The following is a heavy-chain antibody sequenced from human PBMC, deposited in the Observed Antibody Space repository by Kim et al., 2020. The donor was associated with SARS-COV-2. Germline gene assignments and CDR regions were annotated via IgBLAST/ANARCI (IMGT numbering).Heavy chain of an antibody. CDR3: ARDHSRDY. J-gene: IGHJ4*02. CDR2: GYSI. Sequence: GYSISYADSVKGRFTISRDNAKNTLYLQMNSLKAEDTAVYYCARDHSRDYWGQGTLGTVSS. D-gene: IGHD1-26*01. V-gene: IGHV3-74*01.